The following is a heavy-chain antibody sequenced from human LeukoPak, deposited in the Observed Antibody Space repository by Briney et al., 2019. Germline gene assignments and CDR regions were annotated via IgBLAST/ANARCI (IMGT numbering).Heavy chain of an antibody. J-gene: IGHJ6*03. CDR1: GYTFTSYD. CDR2: MNPNSGNT. Sequence: ASVKVSCKASGYTFTSYDINWVRQATGQGLEWMGWMNPNSGNTGYAQKSQGRVTMTRNTSISTAYMELSSLRSEDTAVYYCARGLLGRVVPAAINYYYYYYMDVWGKGTTVTVSS. CDR3: ARGLLGRVVPAAINYYYYYYMDV. D-gene: IGHD2-2*01. V-gene: IGHV1-8*01.